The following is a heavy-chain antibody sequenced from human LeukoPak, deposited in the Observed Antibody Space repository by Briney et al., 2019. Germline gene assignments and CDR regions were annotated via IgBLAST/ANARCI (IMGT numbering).Heavy chain of an antibody. J-gene: IGHJ4*02. CDR2: IYYSGST. V-gene: IGHV4-39*07. Sequence: SETLSLTCTVSDGSISSSSYYWGWIRQPPGKGLEWIGSIYYSGSTYYNPSLKSRVTISVDTSKNQFSLKLNSVTAADTAVYYCARQDSGNYPIFDYWGQGTLVSVSS. CDR3: ARQDSGNYPIFDY. CDR1: DGSISSSSYY. D-gene: IGHD1-26*01.